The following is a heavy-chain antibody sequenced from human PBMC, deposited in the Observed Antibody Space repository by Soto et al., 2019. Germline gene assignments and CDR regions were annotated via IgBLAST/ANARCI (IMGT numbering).Heavy chain of an antibody. CDR1: GFTFSSYS. V-gene: IGHV3-48*02. Sequence: EVQLVESGGGLVQPGGSLRLSCAASGFTFSSYSMNWVRQAPGKGLEWVSYISSSSSTIYYADSVKGRFTISRDNAKNSLDMQMNSLRDEDTAVYYCARDVPVYSISWLNYYYYGMDVWGQGTTGTVSS. CDR3: ARDVPVYSISWLNYYYYGMDV. J-gene: IGHJ6*02. CDR2: ISSSSSTI. D-gene: IGHD6-13*01.